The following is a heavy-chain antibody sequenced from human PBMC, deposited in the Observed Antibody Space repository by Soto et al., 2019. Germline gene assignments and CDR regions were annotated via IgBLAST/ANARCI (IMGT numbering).Heavy chain of an antibody. CDR3: ARGLRVVPAAMHFDY. V-gene: IGHV4-34*01. Sequence: SETLSLTCAVYGGSFSGYYWSWIRQPPGKGLEWIGEINHSGSTNYNPSLKSRVTISVDTSKNQFSLKLSSVTAADTAVYYCARGLRVVPAAMHFDYWGQGTLVTVSS. CDR2: INHSGST. CDR1: GGSFSGYY. D-gene: IGHD2-2*01. J-gene: IGHJ4*02.